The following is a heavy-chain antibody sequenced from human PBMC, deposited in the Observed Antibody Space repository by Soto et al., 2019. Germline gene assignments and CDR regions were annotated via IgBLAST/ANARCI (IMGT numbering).Heavy chain of an antibody. Sequence: ASVKVSCKASGYTFTSYGISWVRQAPGQGLEWMGWISAYNGNTNYAQKLRGRVTMTTDTSTSTAYMELRSLRSDDTAVYYCARGSPVSSAYYFDYWGQGTLVTVSS. CDR3: ARGSPVSSAYYFDY. CDR2: ISAYNGNT. D-gene: IGHD3-10*01. CDR1: GYTFTSYG. V-gene: IGHV1-18*04. J-gene: IGHJ4*02.